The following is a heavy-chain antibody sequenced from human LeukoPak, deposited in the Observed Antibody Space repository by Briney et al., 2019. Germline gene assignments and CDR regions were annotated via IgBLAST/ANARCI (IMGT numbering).Heavy chain of an antibody. CDR3: ARRKSWNQYYFDY. D-gene: IGHD1-1*01. J-gene: IGHJ4*02. Sequence: SETLSLTCTVSGGSISSHYWSWIRQPPGKGLEWIGYIYYSGSTNYNPSLKSRVTISVDTSKNQFSLKLSSVTAADTAVYYCARRKSWNQYYFDYWGQGTLVTASS. CDR2: IYYSGST. V-gene: IGHV4-59*11. CDR1: GGSISSHY.